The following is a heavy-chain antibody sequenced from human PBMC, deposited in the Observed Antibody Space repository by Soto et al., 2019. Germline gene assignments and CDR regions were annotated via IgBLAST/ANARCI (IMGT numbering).Heavy chain of an antibody. D-gene: IGHD3-22*01. V-gene: IGHV3-23*01. CDR3: ARGYHYYDSSGYDKWDAFDI. CDR1: GFTFSSYA. J-gene: IGHJ3*02. Sequence: GGSLRLSCAASGFTFSSYAMSWVRQAPGKGLEWVSGITGSGVMTYYGDSVRGRFTISRDNAKNSLYLQMNSLRAEDTAVYYCARGYHYYDSSGYDKWDAFDIWGQGTMVTVSS. CDR2: ITGSGVMT.